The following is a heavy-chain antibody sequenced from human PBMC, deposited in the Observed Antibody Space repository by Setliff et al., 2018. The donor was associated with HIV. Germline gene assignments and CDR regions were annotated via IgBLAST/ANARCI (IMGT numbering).Heavy chain of an antibody. CDR1: GFTFSSYS. J-gene: IGHJ6*03. CDR2: ISSRSGSV. CDR3: ARDQEHIIVVSATGNMPGYLNYYYMDV. D-gene: IGHD2-2*01. V-gene: IGHV3-21*01. Sequence: PGGSLRLSCAASGFTFSSYSMNWVRQAPGKGLEWVSPISSRSGSVYYADSVRGRFTISRDDANNLLYLQMNSLRAEDTAVYYCARDQEHIIVVSATGNMPGYLNYYYMDVWGKGSTVTVSS.